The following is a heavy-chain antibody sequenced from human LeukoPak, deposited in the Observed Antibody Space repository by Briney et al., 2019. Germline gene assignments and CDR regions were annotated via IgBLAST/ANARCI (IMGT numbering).Heavy chain of an antibody. Sequence: PETLSLTCTVFGDSIDSSSWAWIRQPVGKGLEWIGRIYLGGSPIYNPSLKTRVIMTVDTSTNQFLLWLRSVTAADTATYYCANWVGNWFDPWGQGTLVTVSS. CDR1: GDSIDSSS. J-gene: IGHJ5*02. D-gene: IGHD1-26*01. V-gene: IGHV4-4*07. CDR3: ANWVGNWFDP. CDR2: IYLGGSP.